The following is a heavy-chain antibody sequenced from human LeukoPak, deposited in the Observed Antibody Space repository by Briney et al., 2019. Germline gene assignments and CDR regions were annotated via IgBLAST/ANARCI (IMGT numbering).Heavy chain of an antibody. Sequence: GGSLRLSCAASGFTFSSYAMSWVRQAPGKGLEWVSAISGSGGSTYYADSVKGRFTISRDNSKNTLYLQMNSLRAEDTAVYYCAKDLYYGSYSPDHYFDYWGQGTLVTVSS. CDR3: AKDLYYGSYSPDHYFDY. J-gene: IGHJ4*02. CDR1: GFTFSSYA. CDR2: ISGSGGST. D-gene: IGHD1-26*01. V-gene: IGHV3-23*01.